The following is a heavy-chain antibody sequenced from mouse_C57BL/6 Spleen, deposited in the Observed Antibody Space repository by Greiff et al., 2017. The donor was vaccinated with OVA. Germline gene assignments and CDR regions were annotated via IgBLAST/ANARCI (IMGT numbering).Heavy chain of an antibody. D-gene: IGHD2-5*01. J-gene: IGHJ1*03. CDR2: INYDGSST. CDR3: ARATYSNYWYFDV. CDR1: GFTFSDYY. V-gene: IGHV5-16*01. Sequence: EVKLMESEGGLVQPGSSMKLSCTASGFTFSDYYMAWVRQVPEKGLEWVANINYDGSSTYYLDSLKSRFIISRDNAKNILYLQMSSLKSEDTATYYCARATYSNYWYFDVWGTGTTVTVSS.